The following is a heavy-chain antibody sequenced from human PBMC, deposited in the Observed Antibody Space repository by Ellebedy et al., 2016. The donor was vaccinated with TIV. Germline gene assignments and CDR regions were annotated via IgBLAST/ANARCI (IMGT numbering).Heavy chain of an antibody. D-gene: IGHD1-26*01. V-gene: IGHV3-21*04. CDR1: GFTFSSSS. CDR2: ISSSSSYI. CDR3: AKDMGGIVGALFVLQN. J-gene: IGHJ4*02. Sequence: GRSLRLSXAASGFTFSSSSMNWVRQAPGKGLEWVSSISSSSSYIYYADSVKGRFTISRDNAKNSLYLQMNSLRAEDTAVYYCAKDMGGIVGALFVLQNWGQGTLVTVSS.